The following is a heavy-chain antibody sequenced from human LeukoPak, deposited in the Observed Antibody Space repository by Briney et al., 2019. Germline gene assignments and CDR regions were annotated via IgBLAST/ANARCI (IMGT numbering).Heavy chain of an antibody. D-gene: IGHD5-24*01. J-gene: IGHJ6*02. CDR1: GGSISSYY. CDR2: IYYSGST. V-gene: IGHV4-59*01. Sequence: PSETLSLTCTVSGGSISSYYWSWIRQPPGKGLEWIGYIYYSGSTNYNPSLKSRVTISVDTSKNRFSLKLSSVTAADTAVYYCARDGYNYGPGIYYYYYGMDVWGQGTTVTVSS. CDR3: ARDGYNYGPGIYYYYYGMDV.